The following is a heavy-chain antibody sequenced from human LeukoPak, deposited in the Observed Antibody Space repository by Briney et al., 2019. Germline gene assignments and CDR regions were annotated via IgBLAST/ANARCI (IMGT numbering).Heavy chain of an antibody. CDR3: ARDTPMVPFDY. V-gene: IGHV1-18*01. CDR1: GYTFTSYG. D-gene: IGHD5-18*01. CDR2: ISAYNGHT. Sequence: ASVKVSCKASGYTFTSYGISWVRQAPGQGLEWMGWISAYNGHTNYAQKLQGRVTMTTDTSTSTAYMELRNLRSDDTALYYCARDTPMVPFDYWGQGTLVTVSS. J-gene: IGHJ4*02.